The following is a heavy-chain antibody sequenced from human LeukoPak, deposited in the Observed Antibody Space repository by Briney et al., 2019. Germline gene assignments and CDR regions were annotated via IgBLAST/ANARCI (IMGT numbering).Heavy chain of an antibody. D-gene: IGHD1-26*01. J-gene: IGHJ3*02. CDR3: WRYPPGRPSLSLPFDI. CDR2: ISSSGSTI. V-gene: IGHV3-48*04. Sequence: GGSLRLSCAASGFTFSSYSMNWVRQAPGKGLEWVSYISSSGSTIYYADSVKGRFTISRDNAKNSLYLQMNSLRAEDTAVYYCWRYPPGRPSLSLPFDIGGKGKMATVS. CDR1: GFTFSSYS.